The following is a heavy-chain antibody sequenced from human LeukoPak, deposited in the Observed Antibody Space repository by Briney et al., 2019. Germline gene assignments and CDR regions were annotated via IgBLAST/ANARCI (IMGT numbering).Heavy chain of an antibody. CDR1: GYTFTGYY. Sequence: ASVKVSCKASGYTFTGYYMHWVRQAPGQGLEWMGRINPNSGGTNYAQKFQGRVPMTRDTSISTAYMELSRLRSDDTAVYYCARDGTTYYDFWSGTSGYYYYYMDVWGKGTTVTVSS. CDR3: ARDGTTYYDFWSGTSGYYYYYMDV. J-gene: IGHJ6*03. CDR2: INPNSGGT. D-gene: IGHD3-3*01. V-gene: IGHV1-2*06.